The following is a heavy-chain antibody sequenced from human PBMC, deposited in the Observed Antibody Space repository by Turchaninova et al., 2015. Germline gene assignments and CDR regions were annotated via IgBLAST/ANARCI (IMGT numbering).Heavy chain of an antibody. Sequence: QVQLVQSGAAVRKPGASVEVWCQAAGFTFTGDYMHWGRQAPGQGREGRGRNNPNSGVTNYAQKVQGRVTMTRDTSISTAYMELSRLRSDDTAVYYCTREAPGGNSGYDHFDCWGREPWSPSPQ. D-gene: IGHD5-12*01. V-gene: IGHV1-2*06. CDR3: TREAPGGNSGYDHFDC. CDR2: NNPNSGVT. J-gene: IGHJ4*02. CDR1: GFTFTGDY.